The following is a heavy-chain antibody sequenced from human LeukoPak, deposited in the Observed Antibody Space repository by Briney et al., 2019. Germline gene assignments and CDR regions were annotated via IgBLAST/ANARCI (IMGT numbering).Heavy chain of an antibody. V-gene: IGHV4-34*01. Sequence: PSETLSLTCAVYGGSFSGYYWSWIRQPPGKGLEWIGEINHSGSTNYNPSLKSRVTISVDTSKNQFSLKLSSVTAADTAVYYCAILYGSGRYFDYWGEGTPVTPSS. CDR1: GGSFSGYY. D-gene: IGHD3-10*01. CDR2: INHSGST. CDR3: AILYGSGRYFDY. J-gene: IGHJ4*02.